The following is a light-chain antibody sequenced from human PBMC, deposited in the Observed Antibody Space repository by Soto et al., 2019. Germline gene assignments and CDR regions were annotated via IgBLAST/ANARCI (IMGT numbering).Light chain of an antibody. Sequence: EILMTQSPATLSLSPGEGVTLSCRAAQDVTNSVAWYQQKSGQAPRLLIYDASARASGVSARFSGSGYGTDFTLTISGLQAEDFAVYFCQQYIRRPLSFGQGTRLEIK. V-gene: IGKV3-15*01. J-gene: IGKJ5*01. CDR1: QDVTNS. CDR2: DAS. CDR3: QQYIRRPLS.